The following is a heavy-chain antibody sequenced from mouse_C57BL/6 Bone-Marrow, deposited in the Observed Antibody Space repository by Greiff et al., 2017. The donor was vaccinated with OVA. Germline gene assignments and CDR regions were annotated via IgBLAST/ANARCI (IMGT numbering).Heavy chain of an antibody. CDR3: AITTGGPYAMDD. V-gene: IGHV1-50*01. CDR2: IDPSDSYP. J-gene: IGHJ4*01. CDR1: GYTFTSYW. D-gene: IGHD1-2*01. Sequence: QVQLQQPGAELVKPGASVKLSCKASGYTFTSYWMQWVKQRPGQGLEWIGAIDPSDSYPNYNPQFTGQATLTVDTSSSTAYMQLSSLTSEDSAVYYCAITTGGPYAMDDWGQGTSVTGSS.